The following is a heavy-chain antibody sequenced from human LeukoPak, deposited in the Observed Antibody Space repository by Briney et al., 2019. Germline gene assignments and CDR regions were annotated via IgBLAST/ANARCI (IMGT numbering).Heavy chain of an antibody. CDR1: GGSISSSSYY. CDR2: IYYSGST. Sequence: EPSETLSLTCTVSGGSISSSSYYWGWIRQPPGKGLEWIGSIYYSGSTYYNPSLKSRVTISVDTSKNQFSLKLSSVTAADTAVYYCASCRDGYNPFDYWGQGTLVTVSS. V-gene: IGHV4-39*07. CDR3: ASCRDGYNPFDY. D-gene: IGHD5-24*01. J-gene: IGHJ4*02.